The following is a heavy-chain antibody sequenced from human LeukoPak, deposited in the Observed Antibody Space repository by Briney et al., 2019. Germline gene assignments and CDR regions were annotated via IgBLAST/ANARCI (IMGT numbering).Heavy chain of an antibody. CDR1: GFTFSSFA. Sequence: PGGSLRLSCAASGFTFSSFAMSWVPGAPGKGLEWVSTISGSGGSTSYADSVKGRFTISRDNSKNTLYLQMNSLRAEDTALYYCAKNSRSSGYYLDYWGQGTLVTVSS. V-gene: IGHV3-23*01. CDR2: ISGSGGST. J-gene: IGHJ4*02. D-gene: IGHD3-22*01. CDR3: AKNSRSSGYYLDY.